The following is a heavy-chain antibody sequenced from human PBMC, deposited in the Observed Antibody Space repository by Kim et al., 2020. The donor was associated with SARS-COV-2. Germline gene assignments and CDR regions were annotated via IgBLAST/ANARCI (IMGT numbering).Heavy chain of an antibody. V-gene: IGHV3-33*01. CDR2: IWYDGSNK. Sequence: GGSLRLSCAASGFTFSSYGMHWVRQAPGKGLEWVAVIWYDGSNKYYADSVKGRFTISRDNSKNTLYLQMNSLRAEDTAVYYCARDIVATMGLYYYYYGMDVWGQGTTVTVSS. D-gene: IGHD5-12*01. J-gene: IGHJ6*02. CDR3: ARDIVATMGLYYYYYGMDV. CDR1: GFTFSSYG.